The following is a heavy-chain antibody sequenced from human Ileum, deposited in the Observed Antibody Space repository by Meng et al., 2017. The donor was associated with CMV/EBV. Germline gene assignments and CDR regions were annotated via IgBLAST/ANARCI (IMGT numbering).Heavy chain of an antibody. D-gene: IGHD2-2*02. Sequence: QVRLQESGPGLVKPSQTLSLTCTVSGGSISSGSYYWSWIRQPAEKGLEWIGRIYSSGSTDYNPSLKSRVTISVDTSKNQFSLNLNSVTAADTAVYYCARGPYYCTSTSCYNYFDPWGQGTLVTVSS. CDR1: GGSISSGSYY. CDR3: ARGPYYCTSTSCYNYFDP. V-gene: IGHV4-61*02. J-gene: IGHJ5*02. CDR2: IYSSGST.